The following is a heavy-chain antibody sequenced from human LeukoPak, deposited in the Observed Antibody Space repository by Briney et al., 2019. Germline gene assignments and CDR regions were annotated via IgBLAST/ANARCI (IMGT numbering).Heavy chain of an antibody. CDR3: ARGYDRNGYQSRGFDY. J-gene: IGHJ4*02. V-gene: IGHV4-61*02. D-gene: IGHD3-22*01. CDR1: GGSISSGSFY. CDR2: IYPSGDS. Sequence: SETLSLTCSVSGGSISSGSFYWSWIRQTAGKGLEWIGRIYPSGDSQYSPSFRSRATISLDTRNQFSLKLSSVTAADTAVYFCARGYDRNGYQSRGFDYWGQGALVNVSS.